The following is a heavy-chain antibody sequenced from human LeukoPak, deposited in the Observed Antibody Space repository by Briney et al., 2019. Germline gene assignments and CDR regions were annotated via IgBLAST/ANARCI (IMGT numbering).Heavy chain of an antibody. D-gene: IGHD3-22*01. CDR1: GFTFSSYW. CDR2: IRSDGSTI. V-gene: IGHV3-48*03. CDR3: AREGRGYYGDFDY. Sequence: GGSLRLSCAASGFTFSSYWMSWVRQAPGKGLEWVSYIRSDGSTIYDADSVKGRFFISRDNARNSLYLQMNSLRAEDTAVYYCAREGRGYYGDFDYWGQGPLDSVSS. J-gene: IGHJ4*02.